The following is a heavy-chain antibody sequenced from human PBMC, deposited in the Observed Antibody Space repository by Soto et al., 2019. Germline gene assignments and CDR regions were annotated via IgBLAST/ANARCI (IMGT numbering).Heavy chain of an antibody. Sequence: GGSLRLSCATSGFTFSSDSLNWVRQTPGKRPEWVTASSLGGGSTFYADSVKGRFTVPRDNSRNTRYLQMSSLRAEDTAVYYCTKAIAGTRVPSYGMDVWGQGTTVTVSS. CDR2: SSLGGGST. J-gene: IGHJ6*02. CDR1: GFTFSSDS. V-gene: IGHV3-23*01. D-gene: IGHD6-13*01. CDR3: TKAIAGTRVPSYGMDV.